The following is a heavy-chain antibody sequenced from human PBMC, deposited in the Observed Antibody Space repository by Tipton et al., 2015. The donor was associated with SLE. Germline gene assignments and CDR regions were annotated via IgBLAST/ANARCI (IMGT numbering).Heavy chain of an antibody. J-gene: IGHJ3*02. V-gene: IGHV3-30*02. Sequence: SLRLSCAASGFTFSDYYMSWIRQAPGKGLEWVAFIRYDGSNKYYADSVKGRFTISRDNSKNTLYLQMNSLRAEDTAVYYCARASAYYGSGADDAFDIWGQGTMVTVSS. CDR1: GFTFSDYY. CDR2: IRYDGSNK. D-gene: IGHD3-10*01. CDR3: ARASAYYGSGADDAFDI.